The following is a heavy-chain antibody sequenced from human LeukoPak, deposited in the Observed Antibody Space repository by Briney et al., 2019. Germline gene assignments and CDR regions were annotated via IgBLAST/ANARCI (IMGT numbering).Heavy chain of an antibody. CDR1: GFTFSSYG. CDR2: IWYDGSNK. CDR3: AKDEPSGYSYGLRLGAFDI. D-gene: IGHD5-18*01. J-gene: IGHJ3*02. V-gene: IGHV3-33*06. Sequence: GGSLRLSCAASGFTFSSYGMHWVRQAPGKGLEWVAVIWYDGSNKYYADSVKGRFTISRDNSKNTLYLQMNSLRAEDTAVYYCAKDEPSGYSYGLRLGAFDIWGQGTMVTVSS.